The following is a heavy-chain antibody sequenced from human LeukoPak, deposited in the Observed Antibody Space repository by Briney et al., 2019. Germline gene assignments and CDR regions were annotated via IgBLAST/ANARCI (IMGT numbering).Heavy chain of an antibody. CDR2: ISYDGSNK. D-gene: IGHD2-2*01. CDR1: GFTFSSYA. Sequence: GGSLRLSCAASGFTFSSYAMHWVRQAPGKGLEWVAVISYDGSNKYYAGSVKGRFTISRDNSKNTLYLQMNSLRAEDTAVYYCARDRCSSTSCYPYPIPDYWGQGTLVTVSS. V-gene: IGHV3-30-3*01. J-gene: IGHJ4*02. CDR3: ARDRCSSTSCYPYPIPDY.